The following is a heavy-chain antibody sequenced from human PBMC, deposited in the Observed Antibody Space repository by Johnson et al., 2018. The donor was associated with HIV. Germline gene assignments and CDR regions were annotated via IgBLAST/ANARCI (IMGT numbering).Heavy chain of an antibody. D-gene: IGHD1-26*01. CDR1: GFTFSIYG. CDR3: AKDLGIVGAVHRTFDI. V-gene: IGHV3-30*02. CDR2: IHYDGSNK. J-gene: IGHJ3*02. Sequence: QVQLAASGGGVVQPGGSLRLSCTGSGFTFSIYGIHWVRQAPDKGLEWVAFIHYDGSNKYYTDSVKGRFTISRDNSKNTLYLQMNSLRAEDTAVYYCAKDLGIVGAVHRTFDIWGQGTMVTVSS.